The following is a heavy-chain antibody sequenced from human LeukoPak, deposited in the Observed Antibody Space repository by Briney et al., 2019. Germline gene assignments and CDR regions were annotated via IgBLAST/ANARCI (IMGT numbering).Heavy chain of an antibody. CDR1: GFIFNKYS. V-gene: IGHV3-21*04. J-gene: IGHJ4*02. Sequence: GGSLRLSCAASGFIFNKYSINWVRQAPGKGLEWVSSISSSSSYIYYADSVKGRFTISRDNAKNSLYLQMNSLRVEDTAVYYCAIPGVSDYWGQGTLVTVSS. CDR3: AIPGVSDY. CDR2: ISSSSSYI.